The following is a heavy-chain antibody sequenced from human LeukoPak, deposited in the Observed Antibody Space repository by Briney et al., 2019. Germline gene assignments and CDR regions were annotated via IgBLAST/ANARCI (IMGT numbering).Heavy chain of an antibody. J-gene: IGHJ6*03. Sequence: SQTLSLTCTVSGGSISSGSYYWSWIRQPAGKGLEWIGRIYTSGSTNYNPSLKSRVTISVDTSKNQFSLKLSSVTAADTAVYYCARGLGSSSWYNYYMDVWGKGTTVTVSS. CDR3: ARGLGSSSWYNYYMDV. D-gene: IGHD6-13*01. CDR1: GGSISSGSYY. V-gene: IGHV4-61*02. CDR2: IYTSGST.